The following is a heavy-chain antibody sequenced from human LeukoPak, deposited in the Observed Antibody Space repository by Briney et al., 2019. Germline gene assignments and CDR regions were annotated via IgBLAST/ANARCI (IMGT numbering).Heavy chain of an antibody. D-gene: IGHD3-10*01. CDR2: IKTDGSKK. Sequence: GGSLGLSCAASGFPFSSYWMSWVRQVPGKGLEWVANIKTDGSKKYYLDSVKGRFTISRDNAKNSLYLQMNSLRAEDTAVYYCARVLYGSGSYYYYYYMDVWGKGTTVTVSS. CDR1: GFPFSSYW. CDR3: ARVLYGSGSYYYYYYMDV. J-gene: IGHJ6*03. V-gene: IGHV3-7*01.